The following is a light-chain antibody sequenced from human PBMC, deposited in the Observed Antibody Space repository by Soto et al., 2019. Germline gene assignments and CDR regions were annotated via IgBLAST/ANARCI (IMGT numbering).Light chain of an antibody. V-gene: IGKV3-15*01. CDR3: QQYNKWWT. J-gene: IGKJ1*01. Sequence: EIVMTQSPATLSVSPGERATLSCRASQSVSSNLAWYQQKPGQAPRLLIYGASTRATGIPARFSGSGYGKEFTLTISSLQSEDFAVYYCQQYNKWWTFGQGTKV. CDR2: GAS. CDR1: QSVSSN.